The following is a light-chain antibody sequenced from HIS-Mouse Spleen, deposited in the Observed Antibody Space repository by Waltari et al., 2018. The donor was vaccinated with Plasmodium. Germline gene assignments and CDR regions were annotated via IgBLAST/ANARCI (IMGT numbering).Light chain of an antibody. J-gene: IGLJ2*01. CDR3: SSYTSSSTLV. Sequence: QSALTPPASVSGSPGQSITLSCTGTSSDVGGYNYVSWKQQHPGKAPKLMIYDVSNRPSGVSNRFSGSKSGNTASLTISGLQAEDEADYYCSSYTSSSTLVFGGGTKLTVL. CDR1: SSDVGGYNY. V-gene: IGLV2-14*03. CDR2: DVS.